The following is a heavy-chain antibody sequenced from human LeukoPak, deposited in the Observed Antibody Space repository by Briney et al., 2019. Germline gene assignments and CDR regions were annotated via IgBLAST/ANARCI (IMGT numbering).Heavy chain of an antibody. CDR1: GGTFSSYA. CDR2: IIPILGIA. D-gene: IGHD6-13*01. J-gene: IGHJ6*02. V-gene: IGHV1-69*04. CDR3: ARARIAAADTGGSYYYYGMDV. Sequence: ASVKVSCKASGGTFSSYAISWVRQAPGQGLEWMGRIIPILGIANYAQKFQGRVTITADKSMSTAYMELSSLRSEDTAVYYCARARIAAADTGGSYYYYGMDVWGQGTTVTVSS.